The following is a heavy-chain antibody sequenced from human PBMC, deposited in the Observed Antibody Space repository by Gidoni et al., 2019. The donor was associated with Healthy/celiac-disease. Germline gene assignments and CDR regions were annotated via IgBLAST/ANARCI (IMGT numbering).Heavy chain of an antibody. CDR3: TTGPLYYHYYGMDV. Sequence: EVQLVASGGGLVKPGGSFRLSCAASGFTFINAWMSWARQAPGKGLEWVGRIKSKTDGGTTDYAAPVKGRFTISRDDSKNTLYLQMNSLKTEDTAVYYCTTGPLYYHYYGMDVWGQGTTVTVSS. CDR1: GFTFINAW. V-gene: IGHV3-15*01. J-gene: IGHJ6*02. CDR2: IKSKTDGGTT.